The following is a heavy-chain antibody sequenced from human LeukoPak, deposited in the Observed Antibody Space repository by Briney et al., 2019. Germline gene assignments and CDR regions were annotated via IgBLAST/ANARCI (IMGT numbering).Heavy chain of an antibody. J-gene: IGHJ4*02. V-gene: IGHV5-51*07. CDR2: IYPGDSDT. Sequence: GESLKISCKGSGYSSSTFWIGWVHQMPGKGLEWMGIIYPGDSDTRYSPSFQGQVTISADKSISTAYLQWSSLKASDTAMYYCARDNSNYFDYWGQGTLVTVSS. D-gene: IGHD4-11*01. CDR3: ARDNSNYFDY. CDR1: GYSSSTFW.